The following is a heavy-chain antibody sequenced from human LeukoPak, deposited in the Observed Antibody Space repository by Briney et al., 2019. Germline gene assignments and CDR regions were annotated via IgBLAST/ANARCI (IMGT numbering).Heavy chain of an antibody. CDR3: ARSSGWYRALWD. V-gene: IGHV3-64D*06. J-gene: IGHJ4*02. D-gene: IGHD6-19*01. CDR1: GFSISDYA. CDR2: ISKNGASK. Sequence: GGSLRLSCSVSGFSISDYAMHWVRQAPGKGLESVSAISKNGASKFYADSVKGRFTISRDNSKSTLYLQMTSLKDEDRAVYYCARSSGWYRALWDWGQGTLVTVSS.